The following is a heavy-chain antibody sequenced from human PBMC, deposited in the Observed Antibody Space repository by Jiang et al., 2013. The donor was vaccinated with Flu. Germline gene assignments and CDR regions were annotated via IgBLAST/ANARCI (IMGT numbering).Heavy chain of an antibody. D-gene: IGHD5/OR15-5a*01. CDR1: GGSISSVVTT. J-gene: IGHJ5*02. Sequence: TCTVSGGSISSVVTTGAGSASTREGLEWIGYIITWEHLLQPSLKSRVTISVDTSKNQFSLKLSSVTAADTAVYYCARWSTFRFDPWGQGALVTVSS. CDR3: ARWSTFRFDP. V-gene: IGHV4-31*03. CDR2: IITWEH.